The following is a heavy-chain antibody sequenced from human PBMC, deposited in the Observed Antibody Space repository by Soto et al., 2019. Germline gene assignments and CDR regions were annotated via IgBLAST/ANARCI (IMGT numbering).Heavy chain of an antibody. D-gene: IGHD6-13*01. J-gene: IGHJ6*03. CDR2: ISAYNGNT. CDR3: ATDHPAEIAAAGVNYYYYYMDV. Sequence: ASVKVSCKASGYTFTSYGISWVRQAPGQGLEWMGWISAYNGNTNYAQKLQGRVTMTTDTSTSTAYLKLRSLRSDDTAVYYCATDHPAEIAAAGVNYYYYYMDVWGKGTTVTVSS. V-gene: IGHV1-18*01. CDR1: GYTFTSYG.